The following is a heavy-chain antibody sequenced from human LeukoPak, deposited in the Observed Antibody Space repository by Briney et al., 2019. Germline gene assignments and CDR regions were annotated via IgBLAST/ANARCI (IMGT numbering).Heavy chain of an antibody. Sequence: GASVKVSCKASGYTFTGYYMHWVRQAPGQGLEWMGWINPNSGGTNYAQKFQGRVTMTRDTSISTAYMELSRLRSDDTAVYYCARVQVVPAAMRGDLGYWGQGTLVTVSS. CDR1: GYTFTGYY. D-gene: IGHD2-2*01. V-gene: IGHV1-2*02. CDR2: INPNSGGT. CDR3: ARVQVVPAAMRGDLGY. J-gene: IGHJ4*02.